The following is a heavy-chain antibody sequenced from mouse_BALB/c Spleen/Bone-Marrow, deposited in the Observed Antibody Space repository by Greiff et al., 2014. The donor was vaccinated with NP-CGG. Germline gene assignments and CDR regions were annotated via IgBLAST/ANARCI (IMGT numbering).Heavy chain of an antibody. CDR2: IDPAKGNT. V-gene: IGHV14-3*02. CDR1: GFNIKDSY. J-gene: IGHJ3*01. Sequence: EVQLQQSGAELVKPGASVKLSCTASGFNIKDSYLHWVKQRPEQGLDWIGRIDPAKGNTNYDPKFQGKATITADTSSNTAYLQLSSLTSEDTAVYFCARNYPFPYWGQGTLVTVS. CDR3: ARNYPFPY. D-gene: IGHD2-1*01.